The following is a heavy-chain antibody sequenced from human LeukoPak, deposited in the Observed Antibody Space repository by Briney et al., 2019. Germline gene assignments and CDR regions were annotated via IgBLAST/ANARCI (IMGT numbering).Heavy chain of an antibody. CDR2: TSGSGGST. Sequence: GGSLRLSCAASGFTFSSYAMSWVRQAPGKGLEWVSATSGSGGSTYYADSVKGRFTISRDNSKNTLYLQMNSLRAEDTAVYYCARVIGFTMIVVDTWYFDLWGRGTLVTVSS. J-gene: IGHJ2*01. CDR3: ARVIGFTMIVVDTWYFDL. V-gene: IGHV3-23*01. CDR1: GFTFSSYA. D-gene: IGHD3-22*01.